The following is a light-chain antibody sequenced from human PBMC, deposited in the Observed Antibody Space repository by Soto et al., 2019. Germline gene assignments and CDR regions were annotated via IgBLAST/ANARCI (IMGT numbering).Light chain of an antibody. CDR2: GAS. CDR1: QYVSNK. V-gene: IGKV3-15*01. J-gene: IGKJ5*01. CDR3: KQYKEWPPFT. Sequence: EIVMTQSPATLSVSPVETATLSCRASQYVSNKVAWYQQKPGQAPSLLILGASTRATGVPARFSGSGSGTEFTLSISSLQSEDFAVYYCKQYKEWPPFTFGHGTRLEIK.